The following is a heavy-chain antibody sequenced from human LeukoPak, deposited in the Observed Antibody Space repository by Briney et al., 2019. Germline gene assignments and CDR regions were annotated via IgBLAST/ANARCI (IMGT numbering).Heavy chain of an antibody. CDR3: ARDAGIEVTGYYFDY. CDR2: ISGRAGST. D-gene: IGHD3-9*01. V-gene: IGHV3-23*01. Sequence: QAGGSLRLSCAASGFTFTSYALNWVRQAPGKGLEWVSAISGRAGSTYHADSVQGRFTISRDNSRNALYLQMNGLRAEDTAVYFCARDAGIEVTGYYFDYWGRGTLVTVSS. CDR1: GFTFTSYA. J-gene: IGHJ4*02.